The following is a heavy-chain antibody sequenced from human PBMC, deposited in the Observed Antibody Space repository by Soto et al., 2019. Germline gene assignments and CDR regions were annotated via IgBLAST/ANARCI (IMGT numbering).Heavy chain of an antibody. CDR1: GFTFSSDS. CDR3: ARDRALSARDFQH. J-gene: IGHJ1*01. Sequence: GGSLRLSCAASGFTFSSDSMNWVRQAPGKGLEWVSYISSSSSNIYYADSVKGRFTISRDNAKHSLYLQMNRLRDEDTAVYYCARDRALSARDFQHWGQGTLVTVSS. V-gene: IGHV3-48*02. CDR2: ISSSSSNI.